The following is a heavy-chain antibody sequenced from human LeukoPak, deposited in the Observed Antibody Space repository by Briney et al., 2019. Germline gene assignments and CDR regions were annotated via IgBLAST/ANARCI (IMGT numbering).Heavy chain of an antibody. J-gene: IGHJ6*02. V-gene: IGHV4-30-2*01. CDR1: GGSISSGGYS. Sequence: PSETLSLTCAVSGGSISSGGYSWSWIRQPPGKGLEWIGYIYHSGSTYYNPSLKSRVTISVDRSKNQFSLMLSSVTAADTAVYFCARDPYYGMDVWGQGTTVTVSS. CDR2: IYHSGST. CDR3: ARDPYYGMDV. D-gene: IGHD3-16*01.